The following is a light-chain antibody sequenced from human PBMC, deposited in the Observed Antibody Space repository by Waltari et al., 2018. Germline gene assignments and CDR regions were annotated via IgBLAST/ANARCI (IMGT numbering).Light chain of an antibody. J-gene: IGLJ3*02. CDR3: GTWDDSLGAWV. CDR1: SSNIGSDY. V-gene: IGLV1-47*01. Sequence: QSVLTQPPSASGTPGQRVTISCSGSSSNIGSDYFSWYQRFPGTAPKLLIYRNSHRPSGVPDRFSGSKFGTSASLAISGLRSEDEADYYCGTWDDSLGAWVFGGGTRVTVL. CDR2: RNS.